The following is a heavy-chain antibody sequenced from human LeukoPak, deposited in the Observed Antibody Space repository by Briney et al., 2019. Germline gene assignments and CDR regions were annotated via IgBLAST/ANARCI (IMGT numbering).Heavy chain of an antibody. CDR3: AKDREDPLYYYDSSGHYGMDV. J-gene: IGHJ6*02. D-gene: IGHD3-22*01. Sequence: GGSLRLSCAASGFTVSSYGMHWVRQAPGKGLEWVAVISYDGSNKYYADSVKGRFTISRDNSKNTLYLQMNSLRAEDTAVYYCAKDREDPLYYYDSSGHYGMDVWGQGTTVTVSS. CDR1: GFTVSSYG. CDR2: ISYDGSNK. V-gene: IGHV3-30*18.